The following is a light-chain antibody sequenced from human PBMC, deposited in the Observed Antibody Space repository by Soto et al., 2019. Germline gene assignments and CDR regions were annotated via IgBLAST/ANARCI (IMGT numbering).Light chain of an antibody. V-gene: IGKV1-5*01. J-gene: IGKJ1*01. CDR3: QQYNSYSRA. CDR2: DAS. CDR1: QSISNW. Sequence: DLQMTQSPSTLSASVGDRVTITCRASQSISNWLAWYQQKPGKAPKLLIYDASSLESGVPSRFSGSGSGTEFTLTISSLQPDDFVTYYCQQYNSYSRAFGQGTKVEIK.